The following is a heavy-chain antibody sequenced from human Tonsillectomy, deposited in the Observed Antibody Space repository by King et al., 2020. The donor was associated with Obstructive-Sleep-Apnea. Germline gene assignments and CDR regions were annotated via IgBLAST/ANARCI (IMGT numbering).Heavy chain of an antibody. CDR3: ALITGSDY. V-gene: IGHV3-7*01. J-gene: IGHJ4*02. CDR1: GISFSNYW. Sequence: VQLVESGGGLVQPGGSLRLSCTVSGISFSNYWMSWVRQAPGTGLAWVANIKKAGRGRYYVDAVKGRFTISRDNAKNSLFLQMNSLRGEDTAVYFCALITGSDYWGQGTMVTVSS. D-gene: IGHD1-1*01. CDR2: IKKAGRGR.